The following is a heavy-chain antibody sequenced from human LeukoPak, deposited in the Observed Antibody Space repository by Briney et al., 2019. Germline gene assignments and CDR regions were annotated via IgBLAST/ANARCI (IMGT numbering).Heavy chain of an antibody. CDR1: GYTFPSYY. CDR3: ARVAWGMITFGGVIVIIDAFDI. V-gene: IGHV1-46*01. J-gene: IGHJ3*02. CDR2: INHSGGST. Sequence: GASVTVSCKASGYTFPSYYMHWVRQPAGRGLAGMGIINHSGGSTSYAQDFQGRVSMTRDMSTSTVYMELRSLISEDTAVYYCARVAWGMITFGGVIVIIDAFDIWGQGTMVTVSS. D-gene: IGHD3-16*02.